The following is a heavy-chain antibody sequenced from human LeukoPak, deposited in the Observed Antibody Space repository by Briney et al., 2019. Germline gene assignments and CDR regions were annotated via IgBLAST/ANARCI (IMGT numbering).Heavy chain of an antibody. J-gene: IGHJ3*02. Sequence: SETLSLTCAVSGGSISSSNWWSWVRQPPGKGLEWIGEIYHSGSTNYNPSLKSRVTISVDKSKNQFSLKLSSVTAADTAVYYCARELRYCSGGSCYPDAFDIWGQGTMVTVSS. V-gene: IGHV4-4*02. CDR3: ARELRYCSGGSCYPDAFDI. CDR1: GGSISSSNW. CDR2: IYHSGST. D-gene: IGHD2-15*01.